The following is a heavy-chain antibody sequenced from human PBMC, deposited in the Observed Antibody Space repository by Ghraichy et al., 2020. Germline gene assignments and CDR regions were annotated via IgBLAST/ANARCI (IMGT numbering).Heavy chain of an antibody. CDR2: IYYTGST. V-gene: IGHV4-39*01. J-gene: IGHJ4*02. CDR3: ARHWPGVARYDFDY. CDR1: GGSISSSSYY. Sequence: SETLSLTCTVSGGSISSSSYYWGWIRQPPGKGLEWIGSIYYTGSTYYNPSLKSRVTISVDTSKNQFSLKLSSVTAADTAVYYCARHWPGVARYDFDYWGQGTLVTVSS. D-gene: IGHD1-1*01.